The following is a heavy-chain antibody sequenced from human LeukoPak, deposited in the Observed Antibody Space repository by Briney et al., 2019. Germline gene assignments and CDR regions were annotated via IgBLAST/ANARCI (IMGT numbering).Heavy chain of an antibody. CDR3: ARDSPSIVATIEAYYFDY. Sequence: SVKVSCKASGGTFSSYAISWVRQAPGQGLEWMGRIIPIFGIANYAQKFQGRVTVTADKSTGTAYMELSSLRSEDTAVYYCARDSPSIVATIEAYYFDYWGQGTLVTVSS. CDR1: GGTFSSYA. J-gene: IGHJ4*02. CDR2: IIPIFGIA. D-gene: IGHD5-12*01. V-gene: IGHV1-69*04.